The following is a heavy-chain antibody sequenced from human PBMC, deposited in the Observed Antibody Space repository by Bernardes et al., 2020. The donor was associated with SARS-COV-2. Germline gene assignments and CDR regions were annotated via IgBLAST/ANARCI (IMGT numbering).Heavy chain of an antibody. CDR2: ISSSGSTI. Sequence: GGSLRLSCAASGFTFSDYYMSWIRQAPGKGLEWVSYISSSGSTIYYADSVKGRFTISRDNAKNSLYLQMNSLRAEDTAVYYCARVALDDWLLLGGIDYWGQGTLVTVSS. CDR1: GFTFSDYY. J-gene: IGHJ4*02. V-gene: IGHV3-11*01. CDR3: ARVALDDWLLLGGIDY. D-gene: IGHD3-9*01.